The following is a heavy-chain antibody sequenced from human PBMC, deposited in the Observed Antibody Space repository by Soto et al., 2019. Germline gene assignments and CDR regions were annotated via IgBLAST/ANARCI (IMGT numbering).Heavy chain of an antibody. CDR2: ISGSGGST. J-gene: IGHJ5*02. V-gene: IGHV3-23*01. CDR1: GFTFSSYA. CDR3: AKDPDLTNWYDP. Sequence: GGSMRLSCAASGFTFSSYAMSWVRQAPGKGLEWVSAISGSGGSTYYADSVKGRFTISRDNSKNTLYQQMNSLRAEDTAVYSCAKDPDLTNWYDPWGQGTLVTVS.